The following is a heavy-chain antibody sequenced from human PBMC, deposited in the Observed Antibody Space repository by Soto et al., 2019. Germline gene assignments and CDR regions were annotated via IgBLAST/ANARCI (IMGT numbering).Heavy chain of an antibody. J-gene: IGHJ6*02. CDR3: ASCERFPRVGVDYYALDV. D-gene: IGHD3-3*01. CDR1: GFAFNKFG. V-gene: IGHV3-30*03. Sequence: ESGGGVVQPGTSLRLSCEASGFAFNKFGMHWVRQAPGKGLEWVAVMSFDGNHQHYADSVKGRFTISRDNSKNTLSLEMNSLRRDDTAVYYCASCERFPRVGVDYYALDVWGQGTTVIVSS. CDR2: MSFDGNHQ.